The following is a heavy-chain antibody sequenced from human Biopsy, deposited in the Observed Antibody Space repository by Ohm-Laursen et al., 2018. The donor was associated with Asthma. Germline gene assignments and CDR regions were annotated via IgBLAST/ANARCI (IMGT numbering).Heavy chain of an antibody. Sequence: SLRLSCSASGLTFSSYAMSWVRQAPGKGLEWVSAISGSGGSTYYADSVKGRFTISRDNSKNTLYLQMNSLRAEDTAVYYCAKDKRYSGSYFDYWGQGTLVTVSS. CDR3: AKDKRYSGSYFDY. CDR2: ISGSGGST. D-gene: IGHD1-26*01. V-gene: IGHV3-23*01. CDR1: GLTFSSYA. J-gene: IGHJ4*02.